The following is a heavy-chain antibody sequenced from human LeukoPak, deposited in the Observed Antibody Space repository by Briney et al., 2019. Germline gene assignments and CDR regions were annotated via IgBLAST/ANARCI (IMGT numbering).Heavy chain of an antibody. CDR1: GGTFSSYA. D-gene: IGHD3-22*01. J-gene: IGHJ4*02. Sequence: SVKVSCKASGGTFSSYAISWVRQAPGQGLEWMGRIIPNLGIANYAQKFQGRVTITADKSTSTAYMELSSLRSEDTAVYYCARDFVQDYYDSSGGSFDYWGQGTLVTVSS. CDR2: IIPNLGIA. CDR3: ARDFVQDYYDSSGGSFDY. V-gene: IGHV1-69*04.